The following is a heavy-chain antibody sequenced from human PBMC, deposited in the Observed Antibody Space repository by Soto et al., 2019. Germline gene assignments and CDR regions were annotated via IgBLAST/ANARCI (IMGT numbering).Heavy chain of an antibody. V-gene: IGHV3-66*01. CDR1: GFTVGRNF. CDR3: ARVNYHDSSAYFDY. D-gene: IGHD3-22*01. J-gene: IGHJ4*02. Sequence: PGGSLRLSCAVSGFTVGRNFASWVRQAPGKGLQWVSIIYTGGSTYYADSVKGRFTISRDESKNTLFLQMNSLRVEDTGVYYCARVNYHDSSAYFDYWGQGALVTVSS. CDR2: IYTGGST.